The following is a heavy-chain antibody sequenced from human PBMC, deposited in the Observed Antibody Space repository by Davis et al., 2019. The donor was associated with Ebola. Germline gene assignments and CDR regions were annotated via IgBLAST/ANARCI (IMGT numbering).Heavy chain of an antibody. J-gene: IGHJ4*02. CDR3: ARDLTDIVVVVAATPLGY. CDR1: GFTFSSYG. Sequence: PGGSLRLSCAASGFTFSSYGMHWVRQAPGKGLEWVAVIWYDGSNKYYADSVKGRFTISRDNSKNTLYLQMNSLRAEDTAVYYCARDLTDIVVVVAATPLGYWGQGTLVTVSS. CDR2: IWYDGSNK. V-gene: IGHV3-33*01. D-gene: IGHD2-15*01.